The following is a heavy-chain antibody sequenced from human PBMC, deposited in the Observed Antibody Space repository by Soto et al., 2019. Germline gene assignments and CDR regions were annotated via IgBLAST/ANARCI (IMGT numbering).Heavy chain of an antibody. CDR3: ARGRKRFLEWLSLDY. CDR1: GGSFSGYY. D-gene: IGHD3-3*01. J-gene: IGHJ4*02. V-gene: IGHV4-34*01. CDR2: INHSGST. Sequence: PSETLSLTCAVYGGSFSGYYWSWIRQPPGKGLEWIGEINHSGSTNYNPSLKSRVTISVDTFKNQFSLKLSSVTAADTAVYYCARGRKRFLEWLSLDYWGQGTLVTVSS.